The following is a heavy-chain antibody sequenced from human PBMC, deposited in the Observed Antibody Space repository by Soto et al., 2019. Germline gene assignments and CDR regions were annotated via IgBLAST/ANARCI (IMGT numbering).Heavy chain of an antibody. CDR3: AKPDHLRGVIQRVKYYYGMDV. Sequence: GGSLRLSCAASGFTFSSYAMSWVRQAPGKGLEWVSAISGSGGSTYYADSVKGRFTISRDNSKNTLYLQMNSLRAEDTAVYYCAKPDHLRGVIQRVKYYYGMDVWGQGTTVTVSS. D-gene: IGHD3-10*01. J-gene: IGHJ6*02. CDR1: GFTFSSYA. V-gene: IGHV3-23*01. CDR2: ISGSGGST.